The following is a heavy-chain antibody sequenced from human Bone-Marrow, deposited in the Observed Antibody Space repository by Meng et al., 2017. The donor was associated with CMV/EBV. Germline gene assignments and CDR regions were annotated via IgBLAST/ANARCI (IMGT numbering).Heavy chain of an antibody. CDR1: GGSFSGYY. CDR3: ARGARGGWFDP. CDR2: INHSGST. J-gene: IGHJ5*02. Sequence: SLPCSVYGGSFSGYYWGWIRQPPGKGLEWIGEINHSGSTNYNPSLKSRVAISVDTSKNQFSLKLSSVTAADTAVYYCARGARGGWFDPWGQGTLVTVSS. D-gene: IGHD3-10*01. V-gene: IGHV4-34*01.